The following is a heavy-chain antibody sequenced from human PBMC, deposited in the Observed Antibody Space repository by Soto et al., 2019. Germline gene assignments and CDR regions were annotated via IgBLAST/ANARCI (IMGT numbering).Heavy chain of an antibody. D-gene: IGHD1-7*01. CDR3: AKVVTGTKRTNWFDP. Sequence: EVQLVESGGGLVQPGRSLRLSCAASGFTFDDYAMHWVRQAPGKGLEWVSGISWNSGSIGYADYVKCRFTISRDNAKNSLYLQMNSQRAEETALYYCAKVVTGTKRTNWFDPGGQGTLFTVSS. V-gene: IGHV3-9*01. J-gene: IGHJ5*02. CDR2: ISWNSGSI. CDR1: GFTFDDYA.